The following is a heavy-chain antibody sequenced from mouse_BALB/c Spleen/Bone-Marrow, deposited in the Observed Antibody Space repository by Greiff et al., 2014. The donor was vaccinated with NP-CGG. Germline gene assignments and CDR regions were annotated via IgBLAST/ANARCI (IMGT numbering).Heavy chain of an antibody. CDR2: IDPFNGGT. J-gene: IGHJ3*01. D-gene: IGHD2-4*01. Sequence: ESGPELMKPGASVKISCKASGYSFTSYYMHWVKQSHGKSLEWIGYIDPFNGGTSYNQKFKGKATLTVDKSSSTAYMHLSSLTSEDSAVYYCAGSTMISAWFAYWGQGTLVTVSA. CDR3: AGSTMISAWFAY. V-gene: IGHV1S135*01. CDR1: GYSFTSYY.